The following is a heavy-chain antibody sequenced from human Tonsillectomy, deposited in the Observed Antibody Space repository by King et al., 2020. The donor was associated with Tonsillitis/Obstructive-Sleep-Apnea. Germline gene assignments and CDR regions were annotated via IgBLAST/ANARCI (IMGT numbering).Heavy chain of an antibody. J-gene: IGHJ6*03. CDR1: GGSISSYY. CDR2: IYYSGST. CDR3: ASDRAGIAVAGNYYYMDV. Sequence: VQLQESGPGLVKPSETLSLTCTVSGGSISSYYWSWIRQPPGKGLEWIGYIYYSGSTNYNPSLTSRVTISVDTSKNPSSLKLSSVTAADTAVYYCASDRAGIAVAGNYYYMDVWGKGTTVTVSS. V-gene: IGHV4-59*01. D-gene: IGHD6-19*01.